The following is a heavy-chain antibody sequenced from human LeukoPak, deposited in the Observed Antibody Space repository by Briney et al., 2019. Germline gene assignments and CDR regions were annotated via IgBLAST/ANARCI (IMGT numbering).Heavy chain of an antibody. V-gene: IGHV1-8*01. CDR3: ARAHCSGGACPALY. CDR1: GYTFSTYD. J-gene: IGHJ4*02. CDR2: MNPNSGDT. D-gene: IGHD2-15*01. Sequence: ASVKVSCKASGYTFSTYDINWVRQATGQGLEWMGWMNPNSGDTGYAQKFQGRLTLTRDTSISSAYMELSSLRSEDTAVYYCARAHCSGGACPALYWGQGTLITVSS.